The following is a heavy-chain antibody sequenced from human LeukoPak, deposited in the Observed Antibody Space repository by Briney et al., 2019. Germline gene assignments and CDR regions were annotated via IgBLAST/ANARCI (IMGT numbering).Heavy chain of an antibody. J-gene: IGHJ4*02. Sequence: SETLSLTCAVYGGSFSGYYWSWIRQPPGEGLEWIGEINHSGSTNYNPSLKSRVTISVDTSKNQFSLKLSSVTAADTAVYYCASVFYDSSGYYLNYFDYWGQGTLVTVSS. V-gene: IGHV4-34*01. D-gene: IGHD3-22*01. CDR2: INHSGST. CDR1: GGSFSGYY. CDR3: ASVFYDSSGYYLNYFDY.